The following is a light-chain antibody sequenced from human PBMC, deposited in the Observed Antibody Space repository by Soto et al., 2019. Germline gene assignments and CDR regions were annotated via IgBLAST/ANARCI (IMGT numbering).Light chain of an antibody. CDR3: QQYNKCPAT. J-gene: IGKJ1*01. CDR2: GAS. V-gene: IGKV3-15*01. Sequence: ELVMTQTAATLSGSPGERATLSCRPSQSVSSGYLVWYQHKPGQTPRLLIYGASTRATGIPARFSGSGAGTEFTLTISSLQSEDFAVYYCQQYNKCPATFGQGTKVDIK. CDR1: QSVSSGY.